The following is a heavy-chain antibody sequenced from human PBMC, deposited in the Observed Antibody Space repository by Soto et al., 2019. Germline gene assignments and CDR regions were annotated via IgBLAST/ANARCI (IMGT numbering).Heavy chain of an antibody. D-gene: IGHD3-22*01. V-gene: IGHV3-23*01. Sequence: GGSLRLSCAASGFTFSSYAMSWVRQAPGKGLEWVSAISGSGGSAYYADSVKGRFTISRDNSKNTLYLQMNSLRVEDTAVYYCAKVPHEYYYDSSYWGQGTLVTVSS. CDR2: ISGSGGSA. CDR3: AKVPHEYYYDSSY. J-gene: IGHJ4*02. CDR1: GFTFSSYA.